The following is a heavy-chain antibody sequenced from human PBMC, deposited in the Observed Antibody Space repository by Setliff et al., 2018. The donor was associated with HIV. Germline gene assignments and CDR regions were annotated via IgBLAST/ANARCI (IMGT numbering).Heavy chain of an antibody. V-gene: IGHV1-24*01. CDR3: ARWPTTASRYYYYYMDV. D-gene: IGHD4-17*01. J-gene: IGHJ6*03. Sequence: GASVKVSCKVSGYTLTEVSMHWVRQAPKKGLEWMGYFDPQDGETVHAQKFQGRVTLTEDTSTDTAYMELSRLRSDDTAVYYCARWPTTASRYYYYYMDVWGKGTTVTVSS. CDR2: FDPQDGET. CDR1: GYTLTEVS.